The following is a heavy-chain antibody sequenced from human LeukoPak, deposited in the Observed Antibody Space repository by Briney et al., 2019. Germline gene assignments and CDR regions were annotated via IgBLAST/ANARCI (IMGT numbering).Heavy chain of an antibody. Sequence: GGSLRLSCAASGFTFSSYGMHWVRQAPGKGLEWVAFIRYDGSNKYYADSVKGRFTISRDNSKNTLYLQMNSLRAEDTAVYYCAKDQWGYCSGGSCYSFDYWGQGTLVTVSS. V-gene: IGHV3-30*02. CDR1: GFTFSSYG. J-gene: IGHJ4*02. CDR3: AKDQWGYCSGGSCYSFDY. D-gene: IGHD2-15*01. CDR2: IRYDGSNK.